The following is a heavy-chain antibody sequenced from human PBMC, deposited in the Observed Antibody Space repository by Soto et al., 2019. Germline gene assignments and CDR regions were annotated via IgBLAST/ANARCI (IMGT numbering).Heavy chain of an antibody. D-gene: IGHD3-10*01. CDR3: AKGGSGSYYTGDY. J-gene: IGHJ4*02. Sequence: QVQLVESGGGVVQPGRSLRLSCAASGFTFSSYGMHWVRQAPGKGLEWVAVISYDGSNKYYADSVKGRFTISRDNSKNTLYLQMNSLRAEDTAVYYCAKGGSGSYYTGDYWGQGTLVTVSS. CDR1: GFTFSSYG. V-gene: IGHV3-30*18. CDR2: ISYDGSNK.